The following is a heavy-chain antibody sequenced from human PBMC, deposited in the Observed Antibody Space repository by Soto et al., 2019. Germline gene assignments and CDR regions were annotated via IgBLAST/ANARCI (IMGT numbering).Heavy chain of an antibody. D-gene: IGHD6-13*01. V-gene: IGHV4-59*01. J-gene: IGHJ4*02. CDR2: IYYSGST. Sequence: SETLSLTCTVSGGSISSYYWSWIRQPPGKGLEWIGYIYYSGSTNYNPSLKSRVTISVDTSKNQFSLKLSSVTAADTAVYYCARGPGYSSSWYDYWGQGTLVTVSS. CDR3: ARGPGYSSSWYDY. CDR1: GGSISSYY.